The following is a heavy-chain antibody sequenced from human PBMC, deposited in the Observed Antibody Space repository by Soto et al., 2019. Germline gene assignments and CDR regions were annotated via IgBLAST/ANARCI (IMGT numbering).Heavy chain of an antibody. CDR2: LIPIFRSP. J-gene: IGHJ5*02. V-gene: IGHV1-69*01. Sequence: QVQLVQSGAEVKKPGSSVKVSCKASGGAFSTYAITWVRQAPGQGLEWMGGLIPIFRSPTYAQRFQGRLTITADEFSTTAYTELRSLTSEETVMYCCASGKEMVIISSNWFDPWGQGTLVSVSS. D-gene: IGHD3-22*01. CDR3: ASGKEMVIISSNWFDP. CDR1: GGAFSTYA.